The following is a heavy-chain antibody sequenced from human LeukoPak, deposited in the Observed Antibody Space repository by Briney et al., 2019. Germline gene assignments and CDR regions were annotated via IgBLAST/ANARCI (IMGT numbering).Heavy chain of an antibody. Sequence: ASGKVSCSAAGSTFTSYGISWVRQAPGQGLEWMGWISAYNGNTNNAQKLQGRVTMTTDTSTSTAYMELRSLRSDDTAVYYCARGPRKMDVWGQGTTVTVSS. CDR1: GSTFTSYG. CDR3: ARGPRKMDV. CDR2: ISAYNGNT. D-gene: IGHD1-14*01. J-gene: IGHJ6*02. V-gene: IGHV1-18*01.